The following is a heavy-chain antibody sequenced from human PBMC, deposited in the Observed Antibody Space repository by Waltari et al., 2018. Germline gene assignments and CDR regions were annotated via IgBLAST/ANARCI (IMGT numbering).Heavy chain of an antibody. V-gene: IGHV3-7*01. CDR1: GFTFRTNW. CDR2: SGQDGSGK. Sequence: EVQLVESGGELVQPGGSLRLYCVGYGFTFRTNWMSWVRQVPGKGLWWVANSGQDGSGKYYVDSVKGRFTISRDNAKNSVYLQMSNLRVEDTALYYCVREFALDYWGQGTLVTVSS. CDR3: VREFALDY. J-gene: IGHJ4*02.